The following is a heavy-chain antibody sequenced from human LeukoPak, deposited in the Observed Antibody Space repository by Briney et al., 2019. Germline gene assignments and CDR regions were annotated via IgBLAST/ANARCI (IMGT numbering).Heavy chain of an antibody. J-gene: IGHJ4*02. CDR2: IASDGSST. CDR3: ARGRPHGNDY. D-gene: IGHD4-23*01. V-gene: IGHV3-74*01. CDR1: GSTFSSYW. Sequence: TGGSLRLSCAASGSTFSSYWMNWVRQAPGKGLVWVSRIASDGSSTTYADSVKGRFSISRGNAKNTLYLQMNSLRVEDTAVYYCARGRPHGNDYWGQGTLVTVSS.